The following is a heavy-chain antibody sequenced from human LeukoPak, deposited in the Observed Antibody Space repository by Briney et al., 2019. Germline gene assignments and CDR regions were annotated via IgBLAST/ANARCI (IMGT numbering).Heavy chain of an antibody. Sequence: PGGSLRLSCAASGFTVSSNYMSWVRQAPGKGLEWVSVIYSGGTTYYADSVKGRFTISRDNAKNSLCLQMNSLRAEDTAVYYCAREKMVRGVIRALDYWGQGTLVTVSS. J-gene: IGHJ4*02. V-gene: IGHV3-53*01. D-gene: IGHD3-10*01. CDR3: AREKMVRGVIRALDY. CDR1: GFTVSSNY. CDR2: IYSGGTT.